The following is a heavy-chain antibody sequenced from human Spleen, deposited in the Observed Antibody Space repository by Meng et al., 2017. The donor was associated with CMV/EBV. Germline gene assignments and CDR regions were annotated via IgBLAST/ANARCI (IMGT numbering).Heavy chain of an antibody. CDR1: GHTFSNYW. CDR2: IYPGDSDT. D-gene: IGHD6-6*01. Sequence: GESLKISCKGSGHTFSNYWIGWVRQMPGKGLEWMGIIYPGDSDTRYSPSFQGQVTISADKSISTAYLQWSSLKASDTAMYYCARHEYSSPTHYYYYYGMDVWGQGTTVTVSS. CDR3: ARHEYSSPTHYYYYYGMDV. J-gene: IGHJ6*02. V-gene: IGHV5-51*01.